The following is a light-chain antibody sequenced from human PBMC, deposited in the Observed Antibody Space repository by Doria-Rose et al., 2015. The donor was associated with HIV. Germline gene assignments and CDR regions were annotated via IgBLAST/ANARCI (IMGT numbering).Light chain of an antibody. Sequence: LTQFPGTLSLSPGERATLSCRASQSFSSTYLAWYQQKPGQAPSLLIYDGSTRATGIPDRFSASGSGTDFTLTINRLEPEDFALYYCHQYATSWTFGQGT. CDR3: HQYATSWT. CDR2: DGS. CDR1: QSFSSTY. J-gene: IGKJ1*01. V-gene: IGKV3-20*01.